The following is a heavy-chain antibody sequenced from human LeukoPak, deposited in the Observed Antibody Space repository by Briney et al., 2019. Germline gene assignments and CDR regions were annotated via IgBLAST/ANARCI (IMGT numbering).Heavy chain of an antibody. CDR3: ARVATYSSSWSPFDY. Sequence: GASVKVSCKASGYTFTSYYMHWVRQAAGQGLEWMGIINPSGGSTSYAQKFQGRVTMTRDTSTSTVYMELGSLRSEDTAVYYCARVATYSSSWSPFDYWGQGTLVTVSS. CDR2: INPSGGST. CDR1: GYTFTSYY. V-gene: IGHV1-46*01. J-gene: IGHJ4*02. D-gene: IGHD6-13*01.